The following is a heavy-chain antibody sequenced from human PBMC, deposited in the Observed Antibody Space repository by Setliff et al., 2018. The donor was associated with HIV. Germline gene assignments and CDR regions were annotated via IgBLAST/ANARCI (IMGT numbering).Heavy chain of an antibody. CDR2: ISVSGTDI. Sequence: PGGSLRLSCAASGFTFTNYYMSWIRQAPGKGLELLSYISVSGTDIKYADSVKGRFTISRDNAKNSLYLQMNSLRAEDTAVYYCATDWRHGYDLNFDYWGQGTLVTVSS. CDR3: ATDWRHGYDLNFDY. CDR1: GFTFTNYY. D-gene: IGHD5-12*01. J-gene: IGHJ4*02. V-gene: IGHV3-11*04.